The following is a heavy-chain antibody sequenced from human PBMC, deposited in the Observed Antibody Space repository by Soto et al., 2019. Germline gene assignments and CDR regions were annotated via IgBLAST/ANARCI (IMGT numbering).Heavy chain of an antibody. CDR2: IYHSGST. J-gene: IGHJ4*02. V-gene: IGHV4-4*02. D-gene: IGHD3-22*01. Sequence: QVQLQESGPGLVKPSGTLSLTCAVSGGSISSSNWWSWVRQPPGKGLEWIGEIYHSGSTNYNPSLTGRVTISVDKSKNQFSLTLSSVTAADTAVYYCARSRYDSSGYYLGTRAGPFDYWGQGTLVTVSS. CDR1: GGSISSSNW. CDR3: ARSRYDSSGYYLGTRAGPFDY.